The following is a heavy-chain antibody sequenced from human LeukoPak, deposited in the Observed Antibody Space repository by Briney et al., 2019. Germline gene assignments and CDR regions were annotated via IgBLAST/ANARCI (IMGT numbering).Heavy chain of an antibody. Sequence: GSLRLSCAVSGFSVRDNYLNWIRQAPGKGLEWVSYISSSGSTIYYADSVKGRFTISRDNAKNSLYLQMNSLRAEDTAVYYCATDLDSYGGVNYWGQGTLVTVSS. CDR1: GFSVRDNY. V-gene: IGHV3-11*04. CDR3: ATDLDSYGGVNY. D-gene: IGHD5-18*01. CDR2: ISSSGSTI. J-gene: IGHJ4*02.